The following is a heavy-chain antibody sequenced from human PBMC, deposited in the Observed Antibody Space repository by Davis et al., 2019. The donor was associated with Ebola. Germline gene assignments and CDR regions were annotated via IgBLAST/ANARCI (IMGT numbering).Heavy chain of an antibody. D-gene: IGHD6-19*01. CDR2: INPSGGST. V-gene: IGHV1-46*01. J-gene: IGHJ4*02. Sequence: ASVKVSCMASGYTFTSYYMHWVRQAPGQGLEWMGIINPSGGSTSYAQKFQGRVTMTRDTSTSTVYMELSSLRSEDTAVYYCARGPVSLRIAVATDFDYWGQGTQVTVSS. CDR3: ARGPVSLRIAVATDFDY. CDR1: GYTFTSYY.